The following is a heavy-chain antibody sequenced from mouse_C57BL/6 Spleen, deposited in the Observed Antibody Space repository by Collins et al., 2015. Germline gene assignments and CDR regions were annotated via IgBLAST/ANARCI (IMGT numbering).Heavy chain of an antibody. Sequence: TSSSYAMSWVRQTPEKRLEWVAYISSGGDYIYYADTVKGRFTISRDNARNTLYLQMSSLKSEDTAMYYCTRVNYGSSLYYFDYWGQGTTLTVSS. J-gene: IGHJ2*01. CDR3: TRVNYGSSLYYFDY. CDR2: ISSGGDYI. D-gene: IGHD1-1*01. CDR1: TSSSYA. V-gene: IGHV5-9-1*02.